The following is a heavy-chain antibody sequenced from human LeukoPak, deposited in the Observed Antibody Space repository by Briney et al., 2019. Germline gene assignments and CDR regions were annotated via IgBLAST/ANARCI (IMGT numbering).Heavy chain of an antibody. CDR3: ARETGTVTLDY. CDR1: GGTFSSYA. V-gene: IGHV1-69*05. D-gene: IGHD4-17*01. CDR2: IIPIFGTA. J-gene: IGHJ4*02. Sequence: GASVKVSCKDSGGTFSSYAISWLRQAPGQGLEWMGGIIPIFGTANYAQKFQGRVTITTDESTSTAYMELSSLRSEDTAVYYCARETGTVTLDYWGQGTLVTVSS.